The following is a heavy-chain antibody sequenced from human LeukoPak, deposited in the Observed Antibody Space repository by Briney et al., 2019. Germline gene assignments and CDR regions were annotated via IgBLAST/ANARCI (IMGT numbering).Heavy chain of an antibody. V-gene: IGHV3-66*01. D-gene: IGHD5-24*01. CDR2: IYRGGST. CDR1: GFNVSSNY. J-gene: IGHJ6*02. Sequence: QPGGSLRLSCAASGFNVSSNYMSWVRQAPGKGLEWVSVIYRGGSTFYADSVKGRFTISRDNSKNTLYLQMNSLRAEDTAVYYCASRDKGYYYGMDVWGQGTTVTVSS. CDR3: ASRDKGYYYGMDV.